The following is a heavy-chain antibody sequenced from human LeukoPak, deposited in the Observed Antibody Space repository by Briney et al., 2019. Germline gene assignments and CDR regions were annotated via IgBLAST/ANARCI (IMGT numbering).Heavy chain of an antibody. CDR1: GGSFSGYY. J-gene: IGHJ4*02. Sequence: PSETLSLTCAVYGGSFSGYYWSWIRQPPGKGLEWIGEINHSGSTNYNPSLKSRVTISVDTSKNQFSLKLSSVTAAGTAVYYCAREVGAESYWGQGTLVTVSS. D-gene: IGHD1-26*01. CDR3: AREVGAESY. V-gene: IGHV4-34*01. CDR2: INHSGST.